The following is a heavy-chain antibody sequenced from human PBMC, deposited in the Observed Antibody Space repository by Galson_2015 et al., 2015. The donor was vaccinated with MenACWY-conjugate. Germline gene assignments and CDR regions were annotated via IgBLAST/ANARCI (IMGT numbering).Heavy chain of an antibody. CDR3: ARGRGSGSSDY. CDR2: ISGDGSTT. D-gene: IGHD6-19*01. J-gene: IGHJ4*02. V-gene: IGHV3-74*01. Sequence: SLRLSCADSEVSFTNSWMHWVRQAPGKGLVWVSRISGDGSTTTYADSVKGRFTISRDNAKNTLYLQMNSLRAEDTAVYYCARGRGSGSSDYWGQGTVVTVSS. CDR1: EVSFTNSW.